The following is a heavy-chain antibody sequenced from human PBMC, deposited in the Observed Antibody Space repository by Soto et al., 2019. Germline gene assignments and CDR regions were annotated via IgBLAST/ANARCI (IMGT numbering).Heavy chain of an antibody. J-gene: IGHJ5*02. CDR1: GFTFSSYA. CDR2: ISGSGGST. CDR3: GKGTSFAVAIDWFDR. V-gene: IGHV3-23*01. D-gene: IGHD3-10*01. Sequence: EVQLLESGGGLVQPGGSLRLSCAASGFTFSSYAMSWVRQAPGKGLEWVSAISGSGGSTYYADSVKGRFTISRDNSKNTLYLQMNSLRAEDTAVYYCGKGTSFAVAIDWFDRWGKGTLVTVSS.